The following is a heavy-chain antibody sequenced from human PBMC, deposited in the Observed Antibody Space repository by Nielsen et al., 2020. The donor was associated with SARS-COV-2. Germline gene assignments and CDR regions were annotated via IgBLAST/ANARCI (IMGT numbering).Heavy chain of an antibody. CDR3: ATSYYDILTGLHGAFDI. J-gene: IGHJ3*02. CDR1: GYNFTGYY. V-gene: IGHV1-2*06. D-gene: IGHD3-9*01. CDR2: NNPNSGGT. Sequence: ASVKVSCNASGYNFTGYYMHWVRQAPGQGLEWMGRNNPNSGGTNYAQKFQGRVTMTRDTSISTAYMELSRLRSDDTAVYYCATSYYDILTGLHGAFDIWGQGTMVTVSS.